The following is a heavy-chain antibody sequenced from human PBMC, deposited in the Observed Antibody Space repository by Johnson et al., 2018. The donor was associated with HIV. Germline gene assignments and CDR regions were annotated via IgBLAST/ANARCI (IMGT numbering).Heavy chain of an antibody. Sequence: QVQLVESGGGVVQPGRSLRLSCAASGFTFNKYGMHWVRQAPGKGLEWVAMTSDDGGRKHYGDSVKGRFIISRDNSKNTVYLQMNSLRAEDTAVYYCARVLAYCGGDCSPGAFDIWGQGTMVTVSS. CDR2: TSDDGGRK. CDR3: ARVLAYCGGDCSPGAFDI. V-gene: IGHV3-33*01. J-gene: IGHJ3*02. D-gene: IGHD2-21*02. CDR1: GFTFNKYG.